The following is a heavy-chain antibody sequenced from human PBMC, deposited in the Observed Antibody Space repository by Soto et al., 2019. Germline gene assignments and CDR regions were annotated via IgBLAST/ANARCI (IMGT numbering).Heavy chain of an antibody. Sequence: GGSLRLSCAASGFTFSSYAMSWVRQAPGKGLEWVSAISGSGGSTYYADSVKGRFTISRDNSKNTLYLQMNSLRAEDTAVYYGAKDLGGAYCSSTSCYAFDIWGQGTMVTVSS. CDR1: GFTFSSYA. CDR3: AKDLGGAYCSSTSCYAFDI. V-gene: IGHV3-23*01. CDR2: ISGSGGST. D-gene: IGHD2-2*01. J-gene: IGHJ3*02.